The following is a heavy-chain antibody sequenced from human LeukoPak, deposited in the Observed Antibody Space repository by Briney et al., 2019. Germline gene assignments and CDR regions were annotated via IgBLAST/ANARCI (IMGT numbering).Heavy chain of an antibody. J-gene: IGHJ4*02. CDR2: INSDGSST. V-gene: IGHV3-74*01. D-gene: IGHD3-16*01. Sequence: GGSLRLSCEASGFXFSSYWIHWVRQAPGKGLVWVSRINSDGSSTSYADSVKGRFTISRDNAKNTLYVQMNSLRAEDTAVYYCAKDAQFTGGFDYWGQGTLVSVSS. CDR3: AKDAQFTGGFDY. CDR1: GFXFSSYW.